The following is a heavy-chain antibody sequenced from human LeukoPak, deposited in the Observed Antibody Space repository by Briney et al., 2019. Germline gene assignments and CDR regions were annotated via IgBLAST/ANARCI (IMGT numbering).Heavy chain of an antibody. Sequence: VASVKVSCKASGGTFSSYAISWVRQAPGQGLEWMGGIIPIFGTTNYAQKFQGRVTVTTDESTSTAYMELSSLRSEDTAVYYCARGSTYCGGDCYPADYWGQGTLVTVSS. CDR1: GGTFSSYA. V-gene: IGHV1-69*05. CDR2: IIPIFGTT. CDR3: ARGSTYCGGDCYPADY. D-gene: IGHD2-21*01. J-gene: IGHJ4*02.